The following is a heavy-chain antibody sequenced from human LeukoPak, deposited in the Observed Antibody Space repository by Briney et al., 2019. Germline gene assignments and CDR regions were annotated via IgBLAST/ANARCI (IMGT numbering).Heavy chain of an antibody. Sequence: GGSLRLSCAASGFTFSSYAMSWVRQAPGKGLAWVSSISGSGGSTYYADSVKGRFTISRDNSKNTVYLQMNSLRVEDTAVYYCAKDDPTGRYLWGQGTLVTVSS. CDR3: AKDDPTGRYL. CDR1: GFTFSSYA. J-gene: IGHJ4*02. D-gene: IGHD1-26*01. CDR2: ISGSGGST. V-gene: IGHV3-23*01.